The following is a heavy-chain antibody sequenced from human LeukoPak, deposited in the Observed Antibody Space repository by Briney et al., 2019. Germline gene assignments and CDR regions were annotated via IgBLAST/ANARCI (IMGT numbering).Heavy chain of an antibody. D-gene: IGHD5-24*01. V-gene: IGHV3-48*01. CDR3: ARDLAVEMATISGLDY. Sequence: GGSLRLSCAASGFTFSSYSMNWVRQAPGKGLEWVSYISSSSSTIYYADSVKGRFTISRDNAKNSLYLQMNSLRAEDTAVYYCARDLAVEMATISGLDYWGQGTLVTVSS. J-gene: IGHJ4*02. CDR1: GFTFSSYS. CDR2: ISSSSSTI.